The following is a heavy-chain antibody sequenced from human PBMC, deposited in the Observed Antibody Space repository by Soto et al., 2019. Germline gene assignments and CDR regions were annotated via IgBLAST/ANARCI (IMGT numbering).Heavy chain of an antibody. CDR1: GFTFSSYA. CDR2: ISGSGGST. D-gene: IGHD3-3*01. Sequence: GGSLRLSCAASGFTFSSYAMSWVRQAPGKGLEWVSAISGSGGSTYYADSVKGRFTISRDNSKNTLYLQMNSLRAEDTAVYYCAKVSVGSYYDFWSGYPDYWGQGTLVTVSS. J-gene: IGHJ4*02. V-gene: IGHV3-23*01. CDR3: AKVSVGSYYDFWSGYPDY.